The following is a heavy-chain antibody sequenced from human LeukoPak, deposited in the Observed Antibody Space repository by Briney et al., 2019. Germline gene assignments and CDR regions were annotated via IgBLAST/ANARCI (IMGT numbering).Heavy chain of an antibody. D-gene: IGHD6-13*01. V-gene: IGHV3-30*03. CDR1: GFTLNTYG. J-gene: IGHJ4*02. Sequence: SGGSLRLSCAGSGFTLNTYGMHWVRQAPGKGLEWVAVISYDGSNKYYADSVKGRFTISRDNSKNTLYLQMNSLRAEDTAVYYCAVFTGYSSSWFSDDYWGQGTLVTVSS. CDR3: AVFTGYSSSWFSDDY. CDR2: ISYDGSNK.